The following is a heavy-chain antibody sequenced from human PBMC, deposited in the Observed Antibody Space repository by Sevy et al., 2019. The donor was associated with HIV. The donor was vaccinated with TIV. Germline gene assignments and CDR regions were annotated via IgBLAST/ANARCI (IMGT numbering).Heavy chain of an antibody. CDR2: ISGGGSTT. CDR1: GFAFRNYA. CDR3: AKAPLASGDSSGCTCGFDY. Sequence: GGSLRLSCAPSGFAFRNYAMSWVRQAPGRGLEWVSAISGGGSTTYYADSGKGRFTVSRDNSSSTLKLQMSSLRVEATALYYGAKAPLASGDSSGCTCGFDYWGQGTAVTVSS. J-gene: IGHJ4*02. V-gene: IGHV3-23*01. D-gene: IGHD3-22*01.